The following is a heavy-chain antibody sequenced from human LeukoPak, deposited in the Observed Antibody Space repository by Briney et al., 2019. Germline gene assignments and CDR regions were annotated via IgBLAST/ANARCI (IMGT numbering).Heavy chain of an antibody. D-gene: IGHD2-15*01. J-gene: IGHJ4*02. CDR2: ISGVDDSK. CDR1: GFTFSIYA. V-gene: IGHV3-23*01. Sequence: PGGSLRLSCAASGFTFSIYAMSWVRQAPGKGLEWVAAISGVDDSKYYADSVKGRFTNSRDITNNTLYLQMNSLRAEDTADYYCASSEVVVASRGYEWGEGTLVTVS. CDR3: ASSEVVVASRGYE.